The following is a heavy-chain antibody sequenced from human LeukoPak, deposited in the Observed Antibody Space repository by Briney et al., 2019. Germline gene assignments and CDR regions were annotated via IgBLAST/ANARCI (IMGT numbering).Heavy chain of an antibody. J-gene: IGHJ4*02. CDR3: VKGRITMVRGVFDY. V-gene: IGHV3-64D*09. CDR1: GFTFSSYA. Sequence: GGSLRLSCSASGFTFSSYAMHWVRQAPGKGLEYVSAISSNGGSTYYADSVKGRFTISRDNSKNTLYLQMSSLRAEDSAVYYCVKGRITMVRGVFDYWGQGTLVTVSS. D-gene: IGHD3-10*01. CDR2: ISSNGGST.